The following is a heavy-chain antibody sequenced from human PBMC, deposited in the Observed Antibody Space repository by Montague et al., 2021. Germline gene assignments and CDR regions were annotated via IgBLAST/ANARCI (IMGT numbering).Heavy chain of an antibody. V-gene: IGHV4-34*01. CDR3: ARRGGTMVRGVKGYMDV. Sequence: SETLSLTCAVYGGSFSGYYRSWIRQPPGKGLEWIGEINHSGSTNYNPSLKSRVTISVDTSKNQFSLKLSSVTAADTAVHYCARRGGTMVRGVKGYMDVWGKGTTVTVSS. CDR1: GGSFSGYY. CDR2: INHSGST. J-gene: IGHJ6*03. D-gene: IGHD3-10*01.